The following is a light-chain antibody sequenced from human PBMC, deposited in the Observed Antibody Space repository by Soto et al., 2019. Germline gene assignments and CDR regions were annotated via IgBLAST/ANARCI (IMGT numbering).Light chain of an antibody. CDR2: VNI. CDR3: QSYDSGLSAYV. J-gene: IGLJ1*01. Sequence: QPVLTHPPPGFGGPRAKVTFSLPGGNNKFGAGYDVHWYQQLPGTAPKLLIYVNINRPSGVPDRFSGSKSGTSASLAITGLQAEDEAEYYCQSYDSGLSAYVFGTGTKVTVL. V-gene: IGLV1-40*01. CDR1: NNKFGAGYD.